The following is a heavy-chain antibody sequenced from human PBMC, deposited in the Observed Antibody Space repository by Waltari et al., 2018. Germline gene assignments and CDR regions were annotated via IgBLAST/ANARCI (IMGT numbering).Heavy chain of an antibody. J-gene: IGHJ4*02. CDR2: ISKTITTI. CDR3: TRGFASGIHYY. V-gene: IGHV3-48*02. CDR1: GFTFSSYS. D-gene: IGHD3-10*01. Sequence: EVQLLASGGGWVQPGGYLRLSCSASGFTFSSYSITWVRQLPGKELECVSYISKTITTIHYADSVKGRFTISRDNAKNSVYLQMNSLRDEDTAMYYCTRGFASGIHYYWGQGTLVTVSS.